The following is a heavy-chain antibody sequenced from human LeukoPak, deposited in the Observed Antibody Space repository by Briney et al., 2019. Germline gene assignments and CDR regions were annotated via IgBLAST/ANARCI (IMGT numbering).Heavy chain of an antibody. CDR1: GYTLTELS. J-gene: IGHJ4*02. Sequence: ASVKVSCKVSGYTLTELSMHWVRQAPGKGLEWMGGFDPEDGETIYAQKFQGRVTVAEDTSRDTAYMELSGLKPEDTAVYCATPGKVSRGSYPFDSWGQGTLVTVSS. CDR3: ATPGKVSRGSYPFDS. CDR2: FDPEDGET. D-gene: IGHD3-16*02. V-gene: IGHV1-24*01.